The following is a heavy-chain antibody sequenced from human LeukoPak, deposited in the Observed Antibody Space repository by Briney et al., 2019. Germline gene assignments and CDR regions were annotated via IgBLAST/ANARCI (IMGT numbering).Heavy chain of an antibody. J-gene: IGHJ3*02. CDR1: GYTFTSYY. Sequence: GASVTVSCKASGYTFTSYYMHWVRQAPGQGLGWMGIINPSGGSTSYAQKFQGRVTMTRDTSTSTVYMELSSLRSEDTAVYYCARTVYYDSSGYYYGSDAFDIWGQGTMVTVSS. V-gene: IGHV1-46*01. CDR3: ARTVYYDSSGYYYGSDAFDI. D-gene: IGHD3-22*01. CDR2: INPSGGST.